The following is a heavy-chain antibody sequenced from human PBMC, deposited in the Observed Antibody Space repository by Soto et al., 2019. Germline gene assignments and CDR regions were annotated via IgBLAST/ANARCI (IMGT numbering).Heavy chain of an antibody. D-gene: IGHD3-10*02. CDR3: ARDHLFAFDS. CDR1: GFPFGGHA. V-gene: IGHV3-49*04. CDR2: IRSKTYGETT. J-gene: IGHJ4*02. Sequence: GGSLRLSCTTSGFPFGGHAMSLVRQVPGKGLEWVGFIRSKTYGETTEYAAYVKGRSTISRDDSKRIAYVQMNSLITEDTAVYYCARDHLFAFDSWGQGTLVTVSS.